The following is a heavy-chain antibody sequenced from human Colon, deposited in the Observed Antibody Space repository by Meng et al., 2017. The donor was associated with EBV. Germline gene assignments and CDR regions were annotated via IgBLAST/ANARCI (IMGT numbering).Heavy chain of an antibody. D-gene: IGHD3-10*01. CDR3: ASSDYYGSGSYYH. Sequence: VQLQESGPGLVKPSGTLSLTCAVSGGSISSNNWWSWVRQHPGKGLEWIGEIFHSGSTKHNPSLKSRVTMSMEKSKNQFSLRQSSVTAADTAVYYCASSDYYGSGSYYHWGQGTLVTVSS. CDR1: GGSISSNNW. J-gene: IGHJ5*02. CDR2: IFHSGST. V-gene: IGHV4-4*02.